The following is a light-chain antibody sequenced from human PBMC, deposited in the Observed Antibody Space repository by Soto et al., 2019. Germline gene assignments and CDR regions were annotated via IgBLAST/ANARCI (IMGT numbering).Light chain of an antibody. CDR3: QQYNNLPRT. Sequence: EIVLTQSPGTLSFSPGERATLSCRASHSVTSNYLAWYQHRPGQAPRLLIYGASTRATDIPARFSGSGSGTEFTLTISSLQSDDYAVYYCQQYNNLPRTFGGGTKVDIK. CDR1: HSVTSN. J-gene: IGKJ4*01. CDR2: GAS. V-gene: IGKV3-15*01.